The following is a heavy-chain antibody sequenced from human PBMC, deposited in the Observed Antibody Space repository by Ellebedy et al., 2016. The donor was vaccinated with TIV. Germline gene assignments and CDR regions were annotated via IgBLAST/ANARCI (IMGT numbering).Heavy chain of an antibody. CDR3: ARVGLGYYATANFDY. D-gene: IGHD3-10*01. Sequence: MPSETLSLTCTVSGGSISSGAYYWSWIRQHPGKGLEWIGYIHYTGSTYYNPSLRSRVSISVDKSKNQFSLKLNSVTAADTAVYYCARVGLGYYATANFDYWGQGTLVTVSS. CDR2: IHYTGST. CDR1: GGSISSGAYY. J-gene: IGHJ4*02. V-gene: IGHV4-31*03.